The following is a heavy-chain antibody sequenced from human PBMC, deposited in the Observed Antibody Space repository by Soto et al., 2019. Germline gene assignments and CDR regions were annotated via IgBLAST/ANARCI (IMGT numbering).Heavy chain of an antibody. J-gene: IGHJ5*02. CDR1: GFTFSSYA. V-gene: IGHV3-23*01. D-gene: IGHD3-3*01. CDR3: AKDVLRFLEGHNWFDP. CDR2: ISGSGGST. Sequence: GGSLRLSCAASGFTFSSYAMSWVRQAPGKGLEWVSAISGSGGSTYYADSVKGRFTISRDNSKNTLYLQMNSLRAEDTAVYYCAKDVLRFLEGHNWFDPWGQGTLVTVSS.